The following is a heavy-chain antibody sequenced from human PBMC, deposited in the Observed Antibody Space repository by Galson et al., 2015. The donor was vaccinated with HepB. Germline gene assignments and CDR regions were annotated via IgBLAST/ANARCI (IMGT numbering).Heavy chain of an antibody. CDR2: IWYDGSNK. V-gene: IGHV3-33*01. J-gene: IGHJ4*02. CDR1: GFTFSTYG. CDR3: AWGSYRSDYFDY. D-gene: IGHD3-16*02. Sequence: SLRLSCAASGFTFSTYGMHWVRQAPGKGLEWVAVIWYDGSNKYSADSVKGRFTISRDNSKNTLYLQMNSLRAEDTAVHYCAWGSYRSDYFDYWGQGTLVTVSS.